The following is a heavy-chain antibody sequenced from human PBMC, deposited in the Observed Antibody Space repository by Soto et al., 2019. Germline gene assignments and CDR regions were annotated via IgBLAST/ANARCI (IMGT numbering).Heavy chain of an antibody. CDR3: ARHTDCGSGSSCLGSDNMDTDAFDI. D-gene: IGHD3-10*01. CDR1: GGSISSDIHY. Sequence: PSETLSLTCTVSGGSISSDIHYWGWIRQPPGKGLEWIGSIYYSGNTYYNPSLRSRVTISMDTSTNQFSLRLTSVTAADTAVYYCARHTDCGSGSSCLGSDNMDTDAFDIWGQGTMVTVS. CDR2: IYYSGNT. V-gene: IGHV4-39*01. J-gene: IGHJ3*02.